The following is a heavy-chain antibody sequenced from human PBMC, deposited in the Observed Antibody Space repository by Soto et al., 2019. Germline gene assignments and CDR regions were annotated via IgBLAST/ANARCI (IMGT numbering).Heavy chain of an antibody. CDR3: ARVASDYINSADH. D-gene: IGHD4-4*01. V-gene: IGHV3-23*01. J-gene: IGHJ4*02. CDR1: GIIFNAYA. CDR2: IGGSGGNT. Sequence: EVQLLESGGGLVQPGGSLRLSCAASGIIFNAYAMTWVRQAPGKGLEWVSAIGGSGGNTYYAASVKGCFTISRDNSKDTVCLEMNRLRVDDTAVYYCARVASDYINSADHWGQGILVTVSS.